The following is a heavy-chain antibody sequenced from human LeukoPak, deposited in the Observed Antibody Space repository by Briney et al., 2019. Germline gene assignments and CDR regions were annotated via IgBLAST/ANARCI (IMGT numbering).Heavy chain of an antibody. CDR3: ARANYDFWSGYYTRGWFDP. CDR1: GYTFTGYY. CDR2: INPNSGGT. J-gene: IGHJ5*02. D-gene: IGHD3-3*01. Sequence: ASVKLSCKASGYTFTGYYMHWVRQAPGQGLEWMGWINPNSGGTNYAQKFQGRVTMTRDTSISTAYMELSRLRSDDTAVYYCARANYDFWSGYYTRGWFDPWGQGTLVTVSS. V-gene: IGHV1-2*02.